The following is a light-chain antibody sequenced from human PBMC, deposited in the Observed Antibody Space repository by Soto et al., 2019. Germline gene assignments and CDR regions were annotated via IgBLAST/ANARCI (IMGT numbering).Light chain of an antibody. CDR2: ADN. CDR1: SSNIGAGYD. V-gene: IGLV1-40*01. CDR3: QSYDTSLSGVI. Sequence: QSVLTQTPSVSGAPGQKITMSCTGSSSNIGAGYDVHWYQQRPGAAPRLLIYADNNRPSGVPDRFSASNSGTSASLAITGLQGEDEAVYYCQSYDTSLSGVIFGAGTKLTVL. J-gene: IGLJ2*01.